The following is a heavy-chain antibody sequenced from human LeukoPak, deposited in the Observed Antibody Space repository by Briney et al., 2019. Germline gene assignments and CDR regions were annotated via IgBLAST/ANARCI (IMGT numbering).Heavy chain of an antibody. CDR1: GLTVSNHW. Sequence: GGSLRLSCVASGLTVSNHWMSWVRQAPGKGLEWVANIREERGQEYYVDSVKGRFTISRDNSENIVYLQMNNLRAEDTAVYYCAGRVTGYSSGYVYWGQGTLVTVSS. D-gene: IGHD5-18*01. V-gene: IGHV3-7*03. CDR2: IREERGQE. CDR3: AGRVTGYSSGYVY. J-gene: IGHJ4*02.